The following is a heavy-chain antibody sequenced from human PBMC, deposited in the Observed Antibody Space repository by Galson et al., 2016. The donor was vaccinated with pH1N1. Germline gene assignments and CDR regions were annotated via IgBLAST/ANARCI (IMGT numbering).Heavy chain of an antibody. D-gene: IGHD1-14*01. V-gene: IGHV3-48*01. CDR1: GFTFSSYS. CDR2: ISSSSSTI. J-gene: IGHJ6*02. CDR3: ARVNHYYYYGMDV. Sequence: SLRLSCAASGFTFSSYSMNWVRQAPGKGLEWVSYISSSSSTIYYADSVKGRFTISRDNAKNSLYLQLNSLRAEDTAVYYCARVNHYYYYGMDVLGQGTTVTVS.